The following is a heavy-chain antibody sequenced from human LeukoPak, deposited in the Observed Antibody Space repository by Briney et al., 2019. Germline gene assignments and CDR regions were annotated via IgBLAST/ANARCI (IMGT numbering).Heavy chain of an antibody. Sequence: GGSLRLSCAASGFTFSSYAMSWVRQAPGKGLECVSSISGGGDSTYYADSVKGRFTISRDNSKNTLYVQMNSLRADDTAVYYCAREGRGGFDSWGQGTLVTVSS. J-gene: IGHJ4*02. CDR2: ISGGGDST. CDR3: AREGRGGFDS. D-gene: IGHD3-10*01. V-gene: IGHV3-23*01. CDR1: GFTFSSYA.